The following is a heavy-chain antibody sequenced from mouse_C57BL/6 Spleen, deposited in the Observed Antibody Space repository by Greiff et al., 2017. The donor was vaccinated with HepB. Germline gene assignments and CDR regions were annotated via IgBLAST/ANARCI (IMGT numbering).Heavy chain of an antibody. CDR3: ARVYDYDGAWFAY. CDR1: GYTFTSYW. D-gene: IGHD2-4*01. CDR2: IYPGSGST. Sequence: QVQLKQPGAELVKPGASVKMSCKASGYTFTSYWITWVKQRPGQGLEWIGDIYPGSGSTNYNEKFKSKATLTVDTASSTAYMQLSSLTSEDSAVYYCARVYDYDGAWFAYGGQGTLVTVSA. V-gene: IGHV1-55*01. J-gene: IGHJ3*01.